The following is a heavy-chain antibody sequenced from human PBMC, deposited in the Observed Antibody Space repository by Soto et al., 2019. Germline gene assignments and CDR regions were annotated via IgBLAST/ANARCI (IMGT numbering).Heavy chain of an antibody. CDR3: GRLVPAAIRGGYFDY. CDR1: GGTIRSGGYY. Sequence: SETLSLTCTVSGGTIRSGGYYWSWIRQHPGEGLECIGCISYSGITHYNPSLRGRLTISVDTSKNQFSLRLSSVTAADTAVYYCGRLVPAAIRGGYFDYWGHGSLVTVSS. D-gene: IGHD2-2*02. J-gene: IGHJ4*01. V-gene: IGHV4-31*03. CDR2: ISYSGIT.